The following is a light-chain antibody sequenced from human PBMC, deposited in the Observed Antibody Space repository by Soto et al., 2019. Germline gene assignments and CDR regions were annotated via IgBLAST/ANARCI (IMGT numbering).Light chain of an antibody. Sequence: EIVLTQSPGTLSVSPGERVTLSCRASQSVSSNYLAWYQQRPGQAPRLLIFGASYRATGIPDRFSGSGSGTDFTLTISRLEPEDVAVYYCQQYSNSPPEFTFGPGTKVDSK. CDR2: GAS. J-gene: IGKJ3*01. CDR1: QSVSSNY. CDR3: QQYSNSPPEFT. V-gene: IGKV3-20*01.